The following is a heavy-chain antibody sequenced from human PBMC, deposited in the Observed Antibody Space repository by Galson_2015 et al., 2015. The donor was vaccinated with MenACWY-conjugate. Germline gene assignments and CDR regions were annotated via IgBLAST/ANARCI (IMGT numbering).Heavy chain of an antibody. CDR3: ARGLGGSSDY. D-gene: IGHD3-16*01. J-gene: IGHJ4*02. Sequence: LRLSCAASGFTFSNYWMSWVLQAPGKGPEWVANIKRDGSEKYYVDSVKGRFTISRDNAKNSLYLQMNSLRADDTAVYYCARGLGGSSDYWGQGNLVTVSS. V-gene: IGHV3-7*03. CDR1: GFTFSNYW. CDR2: IKRDGSEK.